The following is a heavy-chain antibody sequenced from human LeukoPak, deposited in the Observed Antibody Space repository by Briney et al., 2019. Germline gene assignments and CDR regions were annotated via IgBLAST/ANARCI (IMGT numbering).Heavy chain of an antibody. Sequence: GASVKVSCKASGYTFTSYDINWVRQATGQGLEWMGWMNPNSGNTGYAQKFQGRVTITRNTSISTAYMELSSLRSEDTAVYYCARGSKVRGVMVFDPWGQGTLVTVSS. J-gene: IGHJ5*02. CDR1: GYTFTSYD. CDR3: ARGSKVRGVMVFDP. D-gene: IGHD3-10*01. V-gene: IGHV1-8*03. CDR2: MNPNSGNT.